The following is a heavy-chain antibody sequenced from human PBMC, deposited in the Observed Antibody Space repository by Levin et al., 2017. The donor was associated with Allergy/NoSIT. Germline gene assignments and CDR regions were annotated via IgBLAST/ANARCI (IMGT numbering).Heavy chain of an antibody. CDR2: INGDGRTK. Sequence: GGSLRLSCAASGFSFSSYEMNWVRQAPGKGLEWVSYINGDGRTKYYADSVKGRFTVSRDNAKNSLYLQMNSLRVEDTAVYYCARVRRDVYNVPWFDPWGQGTLVTVSS. CDR1: GFSFSSYE. J-gene: IGHJ5*02. V-gene: IGHV3-48*03. D-gene: IGHD5-24*01. CDR3: ARVRRDVYNVPWFDP.